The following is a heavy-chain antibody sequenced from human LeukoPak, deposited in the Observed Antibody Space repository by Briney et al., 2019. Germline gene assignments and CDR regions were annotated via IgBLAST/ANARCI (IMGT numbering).Heavy chain of an antibody. Sequence: GGSLRLSCAASGFTFSTYSMTWVRQAPGKGLEWVSSISSSSSYIHYADSVKGRLTISRDNAKSSLFLQMNSLRAEDTAVYYCARQRYCSSTSCYSYYAMDVWGQGTTVTVSS. CDR2: ISSSSSYI. D-gene: IGHD2-2*01. CDR3: ARQRYCSSTSCYSYYAMDV. J-gene: IGHJ6*02. CDR1: GFTFSTYS. V-gene: IGHV3-21*01.